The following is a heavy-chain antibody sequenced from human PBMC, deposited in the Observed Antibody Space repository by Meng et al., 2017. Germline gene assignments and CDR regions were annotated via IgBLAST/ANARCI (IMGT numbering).Heavy chain of an antibody. V-gene: IGHV1-18*01. Sequence: QDLLVQSGPEVKNPVPSAMVSCKASGYTFTTNGMSWVRQAPGQGLEWMGWVSTYKGNTKYAQKFQGRVTMTTERSTSTVYMELRNLRSDDTAFYYCARDRQYSLVSWGQGTLVTVSS. CDR3: ARDRQYSLVS. CDR1: GYTFTTNG. J-gene: IGHJ4*02. CDR2: VSTYKGNT. D-gene: IGHD6-6*01.